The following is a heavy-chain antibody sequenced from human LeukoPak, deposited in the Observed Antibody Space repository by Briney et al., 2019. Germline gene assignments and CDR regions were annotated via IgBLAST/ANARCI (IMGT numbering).Heavy chain of an antibody. D-gene: IGHD2-21*02. V-gene: IGHV3-30*03. CDR1: GFTFSSYG. CDR3: TRGLLGIDF. CDR2: ISYDGSNK. J-gene: IGHJ4*02. Sequence: GRSLRPSCAASGFTFSSYGMHWVRQAPGKGLEWVAVISYDGSNKYYADSVKGRFTISRDNSKNTLYLQMNSLKAEDTAVYYCTRGLLGIDFWGQGTLVTVSS.